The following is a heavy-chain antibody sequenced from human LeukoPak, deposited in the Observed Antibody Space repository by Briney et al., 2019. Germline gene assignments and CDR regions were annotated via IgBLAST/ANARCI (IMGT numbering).Heavy chain of an antibody. CDR2: ISYDGTNK. D-gene: IGHD3-3*01. V-gene: IGHV3-30*18. J-gene: IGHJ4*02. Sequence: PGGYLRLYCAASGFTFSSIGMQWDRPAQGKGREWVAVISYDGTNKYYADSVKVRFTISRDNSKNTLYLQMNSLRAEDTAVYYCAKEYYDFWSGYHGPLNYWGQGTLVTVSS. CDR1: GFTFSSIG. CDR3: AKEYYDFWSGYHGPLNY.